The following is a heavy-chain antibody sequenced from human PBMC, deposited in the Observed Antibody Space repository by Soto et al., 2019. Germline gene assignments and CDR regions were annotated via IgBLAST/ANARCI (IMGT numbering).Heavy chain of an antibody. CDR1: GGSISSNW. V-gene: IGHV4-4*02. CDR2: IYHSGST. Sequence: SETLSLTCAVSGGSISSNWWSWVRQPPGKGLEWIGEIYHSGSTNYNSSLKSRVIISLDKSKSQISLKLSSVTAADTAVYYCARAPYYYDSLDYWGQGTLVTVSS. CDR3: ARAPYYYDSLDY. J-gene: IGHJ4*02. D-gene: IGHD3-22*01.